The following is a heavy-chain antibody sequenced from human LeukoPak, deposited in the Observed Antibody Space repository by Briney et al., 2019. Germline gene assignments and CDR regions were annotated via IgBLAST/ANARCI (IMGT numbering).Heavy chain of an antibody. CDR3: ARDEAGNWFGP. D-gene: IGHD6-19*01. CDR2: ISSSSSNI. V-gene: IGHV3-21*01. CDR1: GFTFSSYG. J-gene: IGHJ5*02. Sequence: PGGSLRLSCAASGFTFSSYGMNWVRQAPGKGLEWVSSISSSSSNIYYADSVKGRFTISRDNAKNSLYLQMNSLRAEDPAVYYCARDEAGNWFGPWGQGTMVTVSS.